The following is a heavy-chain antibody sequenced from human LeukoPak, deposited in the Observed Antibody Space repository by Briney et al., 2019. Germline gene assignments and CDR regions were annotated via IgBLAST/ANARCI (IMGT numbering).Heavy chain of an antibody. J-gene: IGHJ6*02. CDR1: GGSISSSSYY. V-gene: IGHV4-39*01. D-gene: IGHD1-26*01. Sequence: SETLSLTCTVSGGSISSSSYYWGWIRQPPGKGLEWIGSTYYSGSTYYNPSLKSRVTISVDTSKNQFSLKLSSVTAADTAVYYCARVCPSGSSGPYYYYYYGMDVWGQGTTVTVSS. CDR2: TYYSGST. CDR3: ARVCPSGSSGPYYYYYYGMDV.